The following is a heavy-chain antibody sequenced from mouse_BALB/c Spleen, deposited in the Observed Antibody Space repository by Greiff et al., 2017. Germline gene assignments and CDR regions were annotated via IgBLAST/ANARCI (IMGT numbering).Heavy chain of an antibody. Sequence: EVQLQQFGAELVKPGASVKISCKASGYTFTDYNMDWVKQSHGKSLEWIGDINPNYDSTSYNQKFKDKATLTADKSSSTAYMQLSSLTSEDPAVYYCARDYGNWFAYWGQGTLVTVSA. V-gene: IGHV1-18*01. J-gene: IGHJ3*01. CDR1: GYTFTDYN. CDR3: ARDYGNWFAY. D-gene: IGHD2-1*01. CDR2: INPNYDST.